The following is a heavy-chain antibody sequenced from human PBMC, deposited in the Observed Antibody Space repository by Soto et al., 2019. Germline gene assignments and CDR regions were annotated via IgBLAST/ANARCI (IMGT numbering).Heavy chain of an antibody. V-gene: IGHV4-34*01. CDR2: INHSGST. CDR1: GGSFSGYY. CDR3: ARGTPARLRYFDWLSSQV. D-gene: IGHD3-9*01. J-gene: IGHJ4*02. Sequence: PSETLSLTCAFYGGSFSGYYWSWIRQPPGKGLEWIGEINHSGSTNYNPSLKSRVTISVDTSKNQFSLKLSSVTAADTAVYYCARGTPARLRYFDWLSSQVWGQGTLVTVSS.